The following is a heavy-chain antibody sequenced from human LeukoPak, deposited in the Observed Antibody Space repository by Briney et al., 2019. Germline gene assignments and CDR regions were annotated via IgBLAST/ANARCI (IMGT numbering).Heavy chain of an antibody. CDR3: ARGDAFSGDH. V-gene: IGHV3-7*04. Sequence: PGGSLRLSCVASEFTFGNFWMSWVRHSPGRGLEWVANIHPEGDEKYHVESVMGRFTISRDNAESSLFLQMNGLRAEDTAVYYCARGDAFSGDHWGQRTLVTVSS. CDR2: IHPEGDEK. CDR1: EFTFGNFW. J-gene: IGHJ4*02.